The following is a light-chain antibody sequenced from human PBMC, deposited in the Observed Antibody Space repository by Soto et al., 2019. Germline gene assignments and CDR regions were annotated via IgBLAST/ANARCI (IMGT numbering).Light chain of an antibody. J-gene: IGKJ3*01. CDR3: QQRSNWPT. CDR1: QSVHNY. CDR2: NTF. Sequence: EIVLTQSPATLSLSPGERATLSCRASQSVHNYLAWYQQKVGQAPRLLIYNTFNRATGIPARFSGSGSGTDFTLTISSLEPEDFAVYYCQQRSNWPTFGPGTKVDIK. V-gene: IGKV3-11*01.